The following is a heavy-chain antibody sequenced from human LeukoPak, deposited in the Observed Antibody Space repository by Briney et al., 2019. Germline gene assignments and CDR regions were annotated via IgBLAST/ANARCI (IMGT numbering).Heavy chain of an antibody. J-gene: IGHJ6*02. CDR2: ISAYNGNT. V-gene: IGHV1-18*01. Sequence: GASVTVSCKASGYTFTSYGISWVRQAPGQGLEWMGWISAYNGNTNYAQKLQGRVTMTTDTSTSTAYMELRSLRSDDTAVYYCARDWSRPLRYFDWEWYYGMDVWGQGTTVTVSS. D-gene: IGHD3-9*01. CDR3: ARDWSRPLRYFDWEWYYGMDV. CDR1: GYTFTSYG.